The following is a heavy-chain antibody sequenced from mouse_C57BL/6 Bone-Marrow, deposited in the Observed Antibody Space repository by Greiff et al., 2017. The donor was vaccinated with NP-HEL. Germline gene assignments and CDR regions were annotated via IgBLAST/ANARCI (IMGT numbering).Heavy chain of an antibody. CDR3: ARRVDGYYYFDY. Sequence: QVQLQQSGAELVKPGASVKLSCKASGYTFTSYWMHWVKQRPGRGLEWIGRIDPNSGGTKYNEKFKGKATLTVDKPSSTAYMQLSGLTSEDSAVYYCARRVDGYYYFDYWGQGTTLTVSS. J-gene: IGHJ2*01. D-gene: IGHD2-3*01. CDR1: GYTFTSYW. CDR2: IDPNSGGT. V-gene: IGHV1-72*01.